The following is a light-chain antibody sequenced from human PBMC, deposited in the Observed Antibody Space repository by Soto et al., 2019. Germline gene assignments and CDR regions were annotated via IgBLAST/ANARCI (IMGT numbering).Light chain of an antibody. CDR1: SSDVGGYNY. V-gene: IGLV2-14*01. J-gene: IGLJ2*01. Sequence: QSALTQPASVSGSPGQSITISCTGTSSDVGGYNYVSWYQQHPGKAPKLMIYDVSNRPSGFSNRFSGSNSGNTASLTISGPQAEDEADYHCSSYTSTSTLTVVFGGGTKVTVL. CDR3: SSYTSTSTLTVV. CDR2: DVS.